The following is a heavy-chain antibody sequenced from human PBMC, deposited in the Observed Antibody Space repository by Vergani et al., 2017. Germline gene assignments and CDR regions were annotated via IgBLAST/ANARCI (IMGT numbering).Heavy chain of an antibody. CDR3: AREADSGSIYYFDY. D-gene: IGHD1-26*01. CDR1: GFSFNTYG. V-gene: IGHV3-7*01. J-gene: IGHJ4*02. Sequence: VQLVETGGGVVQPGGSLRLYCATSGFSFNTYGAHWVRQAPGKGLEWVAHISPDGSATSYVDSVKGRFTISRDNTKNSLSLQMSGLRVEDTAVYYCAREADSGSIYYFDYWGQGTLVTVSS. CDR2: ISPDGSAT.